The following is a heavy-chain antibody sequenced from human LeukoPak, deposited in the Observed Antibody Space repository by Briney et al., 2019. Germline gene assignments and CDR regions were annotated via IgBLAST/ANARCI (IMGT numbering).Heavy chain of an antibody. CDR2: ISAYNGNT. D-gene: IGHD6-13*01. Sequence: ASVKVSCKASGYTFTSYGISWVRQAPGQGLEWMGWISAYNGNTNYAQKLRGRVTMTTDTSTSTAYMELRSLRSDDTAVYYCARDPRIAGYFDYWGQGTLVTVSS. J-gene: IGHJ4*02. CDR1: GYTFTSYG. V-gene: IGHV1-18*01. CDR3: ARDPRIAGYFDY.